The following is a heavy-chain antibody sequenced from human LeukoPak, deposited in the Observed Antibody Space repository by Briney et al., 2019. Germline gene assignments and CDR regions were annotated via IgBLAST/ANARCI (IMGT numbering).Heavy chain of an antibody. CDR1: GYTFISYY. CDR3: ARAHTSAPGTLFDY. J-gene: IGHJ4*02. Sequence: ASVKVSCKTSGYTFISYYRHWVRQAPGQGLEWMGRTNPSGSSTRYAQKFQGRVTMTKDTSTSTLYMELSSLGSEDTAVYYCARAHTSAPGTLFDYWGQGTLVTVSS. CDR2: TNPSGSST. D-gene: IGHD3-3*01. V-gene: IGHV1-46*01.